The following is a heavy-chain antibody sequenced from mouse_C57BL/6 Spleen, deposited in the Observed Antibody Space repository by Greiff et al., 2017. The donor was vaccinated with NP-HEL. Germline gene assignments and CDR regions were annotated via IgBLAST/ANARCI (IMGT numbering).Heavy chain of an antibody. J-gene: IGHJ2*01. CDR3: ARRDYYGSSSEDY. D-gene: IGHD1-1*01. CDR2: IDPSDSYT. V-gene: IGHV1-50*01. Sequence: QVQLKQPGAELVKPGASVKLSCKASGYTFTSYWMQWVKQRPGQGLEWIGEIDPSDSYTNYNQKFKGKATLTVDTSSSTAYMQLSSLTSEDSAVYYCARRDYYGSSSEDYWGQGTTLTVSS. CDR1: GYTFTSYW.